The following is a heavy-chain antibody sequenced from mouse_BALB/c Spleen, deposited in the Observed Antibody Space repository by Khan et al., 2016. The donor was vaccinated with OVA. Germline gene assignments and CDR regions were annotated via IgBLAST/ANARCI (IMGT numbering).Heavy chain of an antibody. CDR1: GFSLTSYG. J-gene: IGHJ1*01. Sequence: QVQLKESGPGLVAPSQSLSITCTVSGFSLTSYGVHWVRQPPGKGLEWLGVIWTGGSTNYNSALMSRLSLSKDNSKSQVFLKMNSLQTDDTAMYYCARYYGNYGWYIDVWGAGTTVTVSS. CDR2: IWTGGST. D-gene: IGHD2-1*01. CDR3: ARYYGNYGWYIDV. V-gene: IGHV2-9*02.